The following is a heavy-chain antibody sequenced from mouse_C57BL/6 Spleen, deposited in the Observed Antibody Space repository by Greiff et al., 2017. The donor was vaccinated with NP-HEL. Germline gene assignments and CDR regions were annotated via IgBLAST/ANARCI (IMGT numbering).Heavy chain of an antibody. D-gene: IGHD2-1*01. CDR1: GFTFSSYA. V-gene: IGHV5-4*01. Sequence: EVMLVESGGGLVKPGGSLKLSCAASGFTFSSYAMSWVRQTPEKRLEWVATISDGGSYTYYPDNVKGRFTISRDNAKNNLYLQMSHLKSEDTAMYYCARDANLPLYAMDYWGQGTSVTVSS. CDR2: ISDGGSYT. J-gene: IGHJ4*01. CDR3: ARDANLPLYAMDY.